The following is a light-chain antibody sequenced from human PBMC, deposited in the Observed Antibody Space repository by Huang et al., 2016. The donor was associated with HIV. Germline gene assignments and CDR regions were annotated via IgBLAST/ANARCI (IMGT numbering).Light chain of an antibody. Sequence: DIQMTQSPSSLSASVGERVTITCRARQSIRTYLNWYQQKPGKAPKLLIYGAFSLPTGVPSRFRGSGSGTNFTLTITNLQPEDFATYSCQQSYTTPTFGGGTRVEIK. CDR2: GAF. V-gene: IGKV1-39*01. CDR3: QQSYTTPT. J-gene: IGKJ4*01. CDR1: QSIRTY.